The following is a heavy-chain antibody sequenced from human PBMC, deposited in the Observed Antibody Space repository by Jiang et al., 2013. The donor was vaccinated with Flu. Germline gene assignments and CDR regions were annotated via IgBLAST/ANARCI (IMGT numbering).Heavy chain of an antibody. D-gene: IGHD3-22*01. CDR1: GFTFDDYA. Sequence: QLLESGGGLVQPGRSLRLSCAASGFTFDDYAMHWVRQAPGKGLEWVSGISWNSGSIGYADSVKGRFTISRDNAKNSLYLQMNSLRAEDTALYYCAKVLFGIVVVGAGAFDIWGQGTMVTVSS. V-gene: IGHV3-9*01. CDR3: AKVLFGIVVVGAGAFDI. CDR2: ISWNSGSI. J-gene: IGHJ3*02.